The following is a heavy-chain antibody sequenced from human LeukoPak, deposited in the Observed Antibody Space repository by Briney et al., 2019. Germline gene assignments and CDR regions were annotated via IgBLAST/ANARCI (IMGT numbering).Heavy chain of an antibody. J-gene: IGHJ4*02. CDR2: IHDSGSA. CDR1: GGSISSGDYC. V-gene: IGHV4-30-4*01. CDR3: ARVSAPALFDY. Sequence: PSETLSLTCSVSGGSISSGDYCWSWIRQPPGKGLEWIGYIHDSGSANYNPSLKSRVTISVDTSKNQFSLKLSSVTAADTAVYYCARVSAPALFDYWGQGTLVTVSS.